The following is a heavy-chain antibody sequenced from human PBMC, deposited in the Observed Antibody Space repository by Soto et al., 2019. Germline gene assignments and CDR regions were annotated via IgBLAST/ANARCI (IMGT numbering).Heavy chain of an antibody. CDR2: FHYSENT. D-gene: IGHD2-2*01. V-gene: IGHV4-39*01. J-gene: IGHJ6*02. CDR1: GGSISSGPYS. CDR3: ASLSGYCSATGCYGFYGRVV. Sequence: QLQLQESGPGLVKPSETLSLTCTVSGGSISSGPYSWGWIRQPPGEGLEWIGTFHYSENTYYNPPLESRLTAXVXTXXNQFSLQVTSVTVAATAIYFCASLSGYCSATGCYGFYGRVVWGRGTTVIVSS.